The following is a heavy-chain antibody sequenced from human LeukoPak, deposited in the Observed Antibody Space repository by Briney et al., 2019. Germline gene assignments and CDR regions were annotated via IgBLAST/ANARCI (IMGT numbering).Heavy chain of an antibody. CDR2: ISRTGNSI. CDR1: GFTLSSYE. Sequence: PGGSLRLSCAASGFTLSSYEMNWVRLAPGKGLEWISYISRTGNSIYYADSVKGRFTISRDNAKNSLYLQLNSLRAEDTAVYYCARFSIGWYYFDYWGQGTLVTVSS. D-gene: IGHD6-19*01. CDR3: ARFSIGWYYFDY. V-gene: IGHV3-48*03. J-gene: IGHJ4*02.